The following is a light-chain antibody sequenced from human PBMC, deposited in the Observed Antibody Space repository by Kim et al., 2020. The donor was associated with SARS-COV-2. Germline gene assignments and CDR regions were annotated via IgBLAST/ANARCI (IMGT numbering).Light chain of an antibody. J-gene: IGLJ3*02. CDR3: SSYSMSSVRL. CDR1: RSDVGGSHF. CDR2: DYT. Sequence: GQSITISCAGTRSDVGGSHFVSWYQQHPGRAPKLIIYDYTKRPSGVSNRFSGSRSGNTASLTISGLQTEDEAAYYCSSYSMSSVRLFGGGTQLTVL. V-gene: IGLV2-14*03.